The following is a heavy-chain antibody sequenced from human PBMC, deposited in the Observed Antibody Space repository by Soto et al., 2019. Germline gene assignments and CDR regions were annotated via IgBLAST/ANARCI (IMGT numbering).Heavy chain of an antibody. CDR2: IHYSGST. V-gene: IGHV4-39*01. Sequence: QLQLQESGPGLVKPSETLSLTCTVSGGSIHSNNYYWGWIRQPPGRGLVCIANIHYSGSTPYNPSLRRRVTISVDPSTNQFSLKLSSVTAADTAVYSCSSFFHRRGEFTFPYSFDYWGQGTLVTVSS. CDR1: GGSIHSNNYY. CDR3: SSFFHRRGEFTFPYSFDY. J-gene: IGHJ4*02. D-gene: IGHD3-16*01.